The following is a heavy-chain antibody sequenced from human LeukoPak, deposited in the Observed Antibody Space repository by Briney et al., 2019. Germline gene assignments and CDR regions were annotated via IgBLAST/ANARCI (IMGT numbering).Heavy chain of an antibody. CDR1: GFTFSSYA. Sequence: AGGSLRLSCAASGFTFSSYAMSWVRQAPGKGLEWVSAISGSGGSTYYADSVKGRFTISRDNSKNTLYLQMNSLRAEDAAVYYCARGVANYYESSGYQNWGQGTLVTVSS. CDR3: ARGVANYYESSGYQN. D-gene: IGHD3-22*01. CDR2: ISGSGGST. V-gene: IGHV3-23*01. J-gene: IGHJ4*02.